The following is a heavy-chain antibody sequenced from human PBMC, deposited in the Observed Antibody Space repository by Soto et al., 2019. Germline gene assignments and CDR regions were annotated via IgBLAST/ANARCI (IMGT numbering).Heavy chain of an antibody. CDR2: IYYSGST. J-gene: IGHJ6*02. CDR1: GGSISSSSYY. V-gene: IGHV4-39*01. Sequence: PEPLSLTCPVSGGSISSSSYYWGCLLQPPWKVLEWVGSIYYSGSTYYNPSLKSRVTISVDTSKNQFSLKLSSVTAADTAVYYCARQGKGITIFGVAYYGMDVWGQGTTVTAP. CDR3: ARQGKGITIFGVAYYGMDV. D-gene: IGHD3-3*01.